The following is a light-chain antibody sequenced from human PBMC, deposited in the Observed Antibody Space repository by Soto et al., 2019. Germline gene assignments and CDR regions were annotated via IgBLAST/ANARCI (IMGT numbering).Light chain of an antibody. V-gene: IGLV2-14*01. Sequence: QSALTQPASVSGSPGQSITISCTGTSGDIGAFNFVSWYQQHPGKVPKLMIYEVSNRPSGVSNRFSGSKSGNTASLTISGLQAEDEADYYCSSWTTRTTYVFGTGTKLTVL. CDR3: SSWTTRTTYV. J-gene: IGLJ1*01. CDR2: EVS. CDR1: SGDIGAFNF.